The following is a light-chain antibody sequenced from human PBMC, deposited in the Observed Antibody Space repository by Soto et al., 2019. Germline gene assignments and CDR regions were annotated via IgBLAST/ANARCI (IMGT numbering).Light chain of an antibody. CDR3: QQYDEWPLT. V-gene: IGKV3-15*01. Sequence: EKVMTQSPATLSVSPGDRATLSCRASENIKTRLAWYQQKPGQAPSLLIYDAFTRATGIPARFSGSASGTEFTLTISSLQSEDFAGYYCQQYDEWPLTIGGGTKVEIK. CDR2: DAF. J-gene: IGKJ4*01. CDR1: ENIKTR.